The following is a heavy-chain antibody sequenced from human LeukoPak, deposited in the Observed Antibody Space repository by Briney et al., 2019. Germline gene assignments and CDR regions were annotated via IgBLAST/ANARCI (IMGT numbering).Heavy chain of an antibody. CDR1: GGSFSGYY. J-gene: IGHJ6*02. Sequence: PSETLSLTCAVYGGSFSGYYWSWIRQPPGKGLEWIGEINHSGSTNYNLSLKSRVTISVDTSKNQFSLKLSSVTAADTAVYYCARMLPTITMVRGVIKPFDYYYGIDVWGQGTTVTVSS. CDR2: INHSGST. CDR3: ARMLPTITMVRGVIKPFDYYYGIDV. V-gene: IGHV4-34*01. D-gene: IGHD3-10*01.